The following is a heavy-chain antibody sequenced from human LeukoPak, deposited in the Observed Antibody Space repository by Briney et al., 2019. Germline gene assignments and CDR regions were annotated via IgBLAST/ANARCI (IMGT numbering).Heavy chain of an antibody. CDR2: ISSSGSTI. J-gene: IGHJ4*02. CDR1: GFTFSDYY. CDR3: ASSPYYGGNSGYFDY. V-gene: IGHV3-11*01. D-gene: IGHD4-23*01. Sequence: AGGSLRLSCAASGFTFSDYYMSWIRQAPGKGLEWVSYISSSGSTIYCADSVKGRFTISRDNAKNSLYLQMNSLRAEDTAVYYCASSPYYGGNSGYFDYWGQGTLVTVSS.